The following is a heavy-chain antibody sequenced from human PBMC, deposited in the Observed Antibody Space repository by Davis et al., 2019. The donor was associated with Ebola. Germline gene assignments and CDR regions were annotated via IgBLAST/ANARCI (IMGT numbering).Heavy chain of an antibody. D-gene: IGHD3-3*01. CDR2: IYYSGST. CDR3: AREGYDFWSNWFDP. J-gene: IGHJ5*02. V-gene: IGHV4-31*03. Sequence: SETLSLTCTVSGGSISSGGYYWSWIRQHPGKGLEWIGYIYYSGSTYYNPSLKSRVTISVDTSKNQFSLKLSSVTAADTAVYYCAREGYDFWSNWFDPWGQGTLVTVSS. CDR1: GGSISSGGYY.